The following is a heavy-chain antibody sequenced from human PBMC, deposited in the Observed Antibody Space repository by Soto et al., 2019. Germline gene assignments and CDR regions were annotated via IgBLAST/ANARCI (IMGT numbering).Heavy chain of an antibody. CDR3: GRVLVAATPHAGPDF. CDR2: IDYNGVT. CDR1: GVSISSSDYY. J-gene: IGHJ4*02. D-gene: IGHD2-15*01. Sequence: SETLSLTCSVSGVSISSSDYYWAWIRQPPGKGLEWIGSIDYNGVTYSNPSLKGRVTISKDTSKNKFSLQLTSVTAADTAFYYCGRVLVAATPHAGPDFWGQGTQVTVTS. V-gene: IGHV4-39*02.